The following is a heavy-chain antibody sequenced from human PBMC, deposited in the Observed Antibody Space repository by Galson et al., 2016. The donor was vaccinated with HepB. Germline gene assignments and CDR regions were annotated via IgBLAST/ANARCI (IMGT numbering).Heavy chain of an antibody. Sequence: SLRLSCAASGLTFSSYSMNWVRQAPGKGLEWLSYISSSSDTIYYADSVKGRFTTSRDNAKNSLYLQMNSLRDEDTAVYYCARTAAIAARYLKDNWFDPWGQGTLVTVSS. D-gene: IGHD6-6*01. CDR1: GLTFSSYS. J-gene: IGHJ5*02. CDR2: ISSSSDTI. V-gene: IGHV3-48*02. CDR3: ARTAAIAARYLKDNWFDP.